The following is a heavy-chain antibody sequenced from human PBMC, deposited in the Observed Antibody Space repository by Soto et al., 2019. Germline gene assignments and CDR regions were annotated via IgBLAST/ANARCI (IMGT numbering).Heavy chain of an antibody. CDR1: GFTFSSYS. J-gene: IGHJ6*02. Sequence: GGSLRLSCAASGFTFSSYSMNWVRQAPGKGLEWVSSISSSSSYIYYADSVKGRFTISRDNAKNSLYLQMNSLRAEDTAVYYCARDVGRDYYGMDVWGQGTTVTVSS. CDR3: ARDVGRDYYGMDV. CDR2: ISSSSSYI. V-gene: IGHV3-21*01. D-gene: IGHD3-10*01.